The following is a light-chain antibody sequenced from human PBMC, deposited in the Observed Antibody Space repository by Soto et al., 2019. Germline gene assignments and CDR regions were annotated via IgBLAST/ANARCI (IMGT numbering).Light chain of an antibody. CDR2: EVT. CDR1: SSDVGAFNY. V-gene: IGLV2-14*01. CDR3: NSYASDSARV. Sequence: QSALTLPASVSGSPGQSITISCTGSSSDVGAFNYVSWYQQHPGKAPKLMIYEVTNRPSGVSNRFSGSKSGNTASLTISGLQPEDEADYYCNSYASDSARVFGGGTKLTVL. J-gene: IGLJ3*02.